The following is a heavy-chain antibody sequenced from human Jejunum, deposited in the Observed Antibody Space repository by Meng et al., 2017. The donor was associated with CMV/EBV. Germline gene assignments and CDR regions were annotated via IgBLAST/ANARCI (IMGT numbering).Heavy chain of an antibody. CDR2: IVPIFGTS. Sequence: KASGGSFNSFTIFWVRHAPGQGLQSLGGIVPIFGTSHYAQNFQGRVTITTDESTSTVYMELNSLRSDDTALYCCMMYQNWGETDFWGQGTLVTVSS. J-gene: IGHJ4*02. CDR3: MMYQNWGETDF. CDR1: GGSFNSFT. V-gene: IGHV1-69*05. D-gene: IGHD2-8*01.